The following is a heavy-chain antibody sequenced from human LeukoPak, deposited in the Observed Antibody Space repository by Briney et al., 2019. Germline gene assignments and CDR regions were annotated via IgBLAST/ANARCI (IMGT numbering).Heavy chain of an antibody. D-gene: IGHD3-3*01. J-gene: IGHJ4*02. Sequence: GGSLRLSCAASGLTLSSYWMSWVRQAPGKGLEWVSGISVSGGSTYYADSVKGRFTISRDNSKNTMYLQMNSLRAEDTAVYYCAKSTIFGEYYFDYWGQGTLVSVSS. V-gene: IGHV3-23*01. CDR1: GLTLSSYW. CDR2: ISVSGGST. CDR3: AKSTIFGEYYFDY.